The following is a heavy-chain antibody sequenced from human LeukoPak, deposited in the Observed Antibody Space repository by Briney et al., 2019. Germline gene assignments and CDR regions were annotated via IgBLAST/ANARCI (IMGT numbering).Heavy chain of an antibody. CDR3: ARVYRAVFDY. CDR1: GGSISSYY. J-gene: IGHJ4*02. D-gene: IGHD2/OR15-2a*01. CDR2: IYYSGST. Sequence: SETLSLTCTVSGGSISSYYWSWLRQPPGKGLEWIGYIYYSGSTNYNPSLKSRVTISVDTSKNQFSLKLSSVTAADTAVYYCARVYRAVFDYWGQGTLVTVSS. V-gene: IGHV4-59*01.